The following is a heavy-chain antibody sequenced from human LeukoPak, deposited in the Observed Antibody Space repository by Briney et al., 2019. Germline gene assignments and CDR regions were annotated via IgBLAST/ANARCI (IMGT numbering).Heavy chain of an antibody. CDR1: GGSISSSSYY. V-gene: IGHV4-39*01. CDR2: IYYSGST. CDR3: ARRYFDFLPFDY. D-gene: IGHD3-9*01. J-gene: IGHJ4*02. Sequence: SSETLSLTCTVSGGSISSSSYYWGWIRQPPGKGLEWIGSIYYSGSTYYNPSLKSRVTISVDTSKNQFSLKLSSVTAADTAVYYCARRYFDFLPFDYWGQGTLVTVSS.